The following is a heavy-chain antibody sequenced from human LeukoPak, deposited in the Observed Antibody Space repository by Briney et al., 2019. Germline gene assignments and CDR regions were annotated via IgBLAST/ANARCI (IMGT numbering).Heavy chain of an antibody. J-gene: IGHJ4*02. D-gene: IGHD6-19*01. CDR3: AKGTSSGWYYFDY. V-gene: IGHV4-38-2*02. CDR2: IYHSGDT. CDR1: GYSITSGYY. Sequence: AETLSLTCIVSGYSITSGYYWGWIRQPPGKGLEWIGSIYHSGDTYYNPSLKSRVTISVDTSKNQFSLKLDSVTAADTAVYYCAKGTSSGWYYFDYWGQGTLVTVSS.